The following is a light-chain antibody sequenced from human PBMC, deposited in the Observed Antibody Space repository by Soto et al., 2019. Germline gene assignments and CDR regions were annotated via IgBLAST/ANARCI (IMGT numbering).Light chain of an antibody. J-gene: IGKJ1*01. CDR1: QSVRSN. Sequence: EIVMTQSPATLSVSPGERVTLSCRASQSVRSNLAWYQQKPGQAPRLLIYGASTRATGLPARFSGSGSGTEFTLTISSLQSEDFAVYYCQQYNKWPPWTFGQGTKVDIK. CDR3: QQYNKWPPWT. CDR2: GAS. V-gene: IGKV3-15*01.